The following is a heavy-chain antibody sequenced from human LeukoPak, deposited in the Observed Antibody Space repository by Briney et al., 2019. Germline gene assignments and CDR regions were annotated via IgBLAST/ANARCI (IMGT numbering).Heavy chain of an antibody. Sequence: APVKVSCKASGYTFTGYYMHWVRQAPGQGLEWMGWINPNSGGTNYAQKFQGRVTMTRDTSISTAYMELSRLRSDDTAVYYCARNYYGSGSHAEDYWGQGTLVTVSS. J-gene: IGHJ4*02. D-gene: IGHD3-10*01. CDR3: ARNYYGSGSHAEDY. V-gene: IGHV1-2*02. CDR1: GYTFTGYY. CDR2: INPNSGGT.